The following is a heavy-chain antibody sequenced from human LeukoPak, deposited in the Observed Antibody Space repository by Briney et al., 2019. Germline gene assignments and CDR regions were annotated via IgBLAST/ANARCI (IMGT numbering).Heavy chain of an antibody. J-gene: IGHJ3*02. CDR1: GGSFSGYY. CDR2: INHSGST. V-gene: IGHV4-34*01. Sequence: SETLSLTCAVYGGSFSGYYWSWIRQPPGKGLEWIGEINHSGSTNYNPSLKSRVTISVDTSKNQFSLKPSPVTAADTAVYYCARGGDACSGGSCYSAGAFDIWGQGTMVTVSS. CDR3: ARGGDACSGGSCYSAGAFDI. D-gene: IGHD2-15*01.